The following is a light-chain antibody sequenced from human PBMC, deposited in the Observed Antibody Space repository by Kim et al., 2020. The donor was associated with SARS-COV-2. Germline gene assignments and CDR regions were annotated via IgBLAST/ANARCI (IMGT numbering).Light chain of an antibody. CDR3: SSHTTTSTWV. CDR1: SSDVGAYNY. CDR2: DVS. J-gene: IGLJ3*02. V-gene: IGLV2-14*03. Sequence: QSALNQPASVSGSPGQSITISCTGTSSDVGAYNYVSWYQHHPGKAPKLMIYDVSARPSGVSNRFSGSKSGNTASLTISGLQAEDESHYYCSSHTTTSTWVFGGGTQLTVL.